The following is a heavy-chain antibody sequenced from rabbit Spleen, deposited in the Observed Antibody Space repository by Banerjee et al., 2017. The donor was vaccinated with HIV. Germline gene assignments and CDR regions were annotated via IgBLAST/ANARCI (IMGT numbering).Heavy chain of an antibody. V-gene: IGHV1S40*01. CDR2: IDAGSSGFT. Sequence: QSLEESGGDLVKPGASLTLTCKASGVSFSGSSYMCWVRQAPGKGLEWIACIDAGSSGFTYFASWAKGRFTISKASSTTVTLQMTSLTAADTATYFCARDTSSSFSSYGMDLWGPGTLVTVS. CDR1: GVSFSGSSY. J-gene: IGHJ6*01. CDR3: ARDTSSSFSSYGMDL. D-gene: IGHD1-1*01.